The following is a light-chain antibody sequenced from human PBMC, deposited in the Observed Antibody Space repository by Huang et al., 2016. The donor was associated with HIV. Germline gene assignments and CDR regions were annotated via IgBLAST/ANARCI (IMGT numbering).Light chain of an antibody. CDR2: GAS. J-gene: IGKJ4*01. CDR3: QHYSNWPPLT. CDR1: QSIGTN. V-gene: IGKV3-15*01. Sequence: IILTQSPATLSVSPGEGATLSCRASQSIGTNLAWYQQGPGQAPRLLVYGASTRATGGPVRFSGSGSGTQFNLTLSSLQSEDFATYYCQHYSNWPPLTFGGGTKEDI.